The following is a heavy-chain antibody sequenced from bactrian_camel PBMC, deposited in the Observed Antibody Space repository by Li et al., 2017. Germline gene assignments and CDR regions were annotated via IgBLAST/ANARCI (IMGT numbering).Heavy chain of an antibody. CDR1: ALTLSSYW. CDR3: AATYGLGTRDPLSTLHYQY. D-gene: IGHD5*01. V-gene: IGHV3S6*01. Sequence: HVQLVESGGGLVQPGGSLRLSCAADALTLSSYWMYWVRQAPGKGLEWVSSIDGDGGDTYYTDSAKDRFTISQDNAKNTVYLQMNSLKPEDTAMYYCAATYGLGTRDPLSTLHYQYWGQGTQVTVS. CDR2: IDGDGGDT. J-gene: IGHJ4*01.